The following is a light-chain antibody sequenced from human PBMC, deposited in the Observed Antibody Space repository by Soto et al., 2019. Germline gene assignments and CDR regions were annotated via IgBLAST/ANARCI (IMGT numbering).Light chain of an antibody. J-gene: IGKJ1*01. V-gene: IGKV1-5*01. CDR3: QQYHIYWT. CDR1: QNIRSR. Sequence: DFQMTQSPSTLSASVGDRVTITCRASQNIRSRLAWFQQKPGKATKLLIYDASSLESGVPPRFSGSGSGTEFTLAISSLQTDDFSTYYCQQYHIYWTFGQGTKVE. CDR2: DAS.